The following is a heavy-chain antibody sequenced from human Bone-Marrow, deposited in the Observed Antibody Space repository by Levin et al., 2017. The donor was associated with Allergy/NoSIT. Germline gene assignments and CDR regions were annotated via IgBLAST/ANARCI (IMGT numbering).Heavy chain of an antibody. V-gene: IGHV1-46*02. CDR1: GFIFNVYY. J-gene: IGHJ4*02. Sequence: ASVKVSCESSGFIFNVYYMHWVRQVSGQGLEWMGLINPKTGDTTYAQKFQGRVTMTRDTSTSTVYMELTSLRSDDTARYFCTRAFLPGFGELFSGLGYWGQGTLVTVSS. CDR3: TRAFLPGFGELFSGLGY. D-gene: IGHD3-10*01. CDR2: INPKTGDT.